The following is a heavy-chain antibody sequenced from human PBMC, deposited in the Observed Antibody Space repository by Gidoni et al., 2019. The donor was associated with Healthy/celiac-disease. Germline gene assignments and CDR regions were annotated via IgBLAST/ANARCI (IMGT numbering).Heavy chain of an antibody. CDR3: ARGFYYGSGFFDY. CDR1: GFIFSSYG. V-gene: IGHV3-33*01. J-gene: IGHJ4*02. CDR2: IWYDGSNK. Sequence: QVQLVESGGGVVQPGRSLSLSCAASGFIFSSYGMHWVRQAPGKGLEWVAVIWYDGSNKYYVDSVKGRFTISRDNSKNTLYLQMNSLRAEDTAVYYCARGFYYGSGFFDYWGQGTLVTVSS. D-gene: IGHD3-10*01.